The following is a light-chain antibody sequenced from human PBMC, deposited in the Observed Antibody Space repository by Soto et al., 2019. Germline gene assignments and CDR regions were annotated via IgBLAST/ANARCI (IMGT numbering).Light chain of an antibody. CDR2: QAS. V-gene: IGKV1-5*03. Sequence: DIQMTQSPSTLSASVGDRVTITCRASQSISSWLAWHQQKPGKAPKLLIYQASSLESGVPSSFSSSGSGTEFTLTVNTLQPDDFATYYCQQYNSYSVSSFGQGTKLEIK. J-gene: IGKJ2*01. CDR1: QSISSW. CDR3: QQYNSYSVSS.